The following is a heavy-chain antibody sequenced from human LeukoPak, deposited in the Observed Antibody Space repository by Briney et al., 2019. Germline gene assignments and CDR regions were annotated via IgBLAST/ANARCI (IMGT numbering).Heavy chain of an antibody. J-gene: IGHJ3*02. D-gene: IGHD1-14*01. CDR1: GYTFTSYY. CDR3: ARKRPQRGTVPEGAFDI. V-gene: IGHV1-46*01. CDR2: INPSGGST. Sequence: ASVKVSCKASGYTFTSYYMHWVRQAPGQGLEWMGIINPSGGSTSYAQKFQGRVTMTRDMSTSTVYMELSSLRSEDTAVYYCARKRPQRGTVPEGAFDIWGKGTMVTVSS.